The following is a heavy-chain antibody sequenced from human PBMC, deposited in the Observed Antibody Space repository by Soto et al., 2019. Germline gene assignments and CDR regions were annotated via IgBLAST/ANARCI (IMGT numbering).Heavy chain of an antibody. D-gene: IGHD3-3*01. CDR1: GFTFSGSA. CDR3: TRRVNDFWSGYPYYFDY. V-gene: IGHV3-73*01. Sequence: PGGSLRLSCAASGFTFSGSAIHWVRQASGKGLEWVGRISSNTDNYATAYASSVKGRFTVSRADSENTAYLQMNSLKTEDTAVYYCTRRVNDFWSGYPYYFDYWGQGTLVTVSS. CDR2: ISSNTDNYAT. J-gene: IGHJ4*02.